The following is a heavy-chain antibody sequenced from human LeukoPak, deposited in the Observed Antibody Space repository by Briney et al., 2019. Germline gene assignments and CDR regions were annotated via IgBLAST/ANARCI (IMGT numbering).Heavy chain of an antibody. CDR1: GGSISSYY. CDR2: IYYSGST. D-gene: IGHD3-10*01. CDR3: ATNRVPYYYGSGSYYGNWFDP. Sequence: NPSETLSLTCTVSGGSISSYYWSWIRQPPGKGLEWIGSIYYSGSTYYNPSLKSRVTISVDTSKNQFSLKLSSVTAADTAVYYCATNRVPYYYGSGSYYGNWFDPWGQGTLVTVSS. J-gene: IGHJ5*02. V-gene: IGHV4-59*05.